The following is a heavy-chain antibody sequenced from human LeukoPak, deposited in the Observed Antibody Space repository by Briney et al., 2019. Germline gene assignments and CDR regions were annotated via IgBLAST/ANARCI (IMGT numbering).Heavy chain of an antibody. D-gene: IGHD6-13*01. Sequence: KPSETLSLTCAVFGYSISSGYSWGWIRQPPGKGLEWTGSIYHSGSTYYNPSLKSRVTLSVDTSKNQFSLKLSSVTAADTAVYYCARHGPESSSWPNWFDPWGQGTLVTVSS. CDR3: ARHGPESSSWPNWFDP. CDR1: GYSISSGYS. J-gene: IGHJ5*02. CDR2: IYHSGST. V-gene: IGHV4-38-2*01.